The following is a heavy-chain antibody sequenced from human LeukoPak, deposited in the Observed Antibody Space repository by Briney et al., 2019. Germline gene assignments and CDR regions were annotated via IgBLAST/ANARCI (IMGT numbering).Heavy chain of an antibody. V-gene: IGHV4-34*01. Sequence: KPSETLSLTCAVYGGSFRGYYWSWIRQPPGKGLEGIGEINHSGSTNYNPSLKSRVTISVDTSKNQFSLKLSSVTAADTAVYYCARETPLRWWFDPWGQGTLVTVSS. J-gene: IGHJ5*02. CDR3: ARETPLRWWFDP. CDR2: INHSGST. D-gene: IGHD4-23*01. CDR1: GGSFRGYY.